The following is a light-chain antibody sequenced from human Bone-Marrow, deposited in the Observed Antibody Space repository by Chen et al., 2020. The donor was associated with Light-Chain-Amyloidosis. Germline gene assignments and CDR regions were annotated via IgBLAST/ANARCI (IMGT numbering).Light chain of an antibody. Sequence: EIVLTQSPATLSLSSGERATLSCRASQSVSTYLAWYQQKPGQAPRLLIYDASNRATGIPARFSGSGSGTDFTLTISSLEPEDFAVYYCQQRSNWPPRVTFGPGTRVDIK. CDR1: QSVSTY. V-gene: IGKV3-11*01. CDR3: QQRSNWPPRVT. J-gene: IGKJ3*01. CDR2: DAS.